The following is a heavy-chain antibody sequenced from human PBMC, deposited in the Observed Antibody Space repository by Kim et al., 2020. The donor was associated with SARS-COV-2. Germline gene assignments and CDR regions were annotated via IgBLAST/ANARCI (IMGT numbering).Heavy chain of an antibody. CDR2: IYYSGST. CDR3: ARLHQNPWFGGGPSYYFDY. D-gene: IGHD3-10*01. CDR1: GGSISSYY. J-gene: IGHJ4*02. Sequence: SETLSLTCTVSGGSISSYYWSWIRQPPGKGLEWIGYIYYSGSTNYNPSLKSRVTISVDTSKNQFSLKLSSVTAADTAVYYCARLHQNPWFGGGPSYYFDYWGQGTLVTVSS. V-gene: IGHV4-59*08.